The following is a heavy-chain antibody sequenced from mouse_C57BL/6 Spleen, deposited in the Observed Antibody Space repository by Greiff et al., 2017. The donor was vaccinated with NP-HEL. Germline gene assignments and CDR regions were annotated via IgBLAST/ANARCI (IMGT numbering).Heavy chain of an antibody. CDR1: GYTFTSYG. CDR3: ARSEDDYYGSSHYSDY. V-gene: IGHV1-81*01. Sequence: QVQLQQSGAELARPGASVKLSCKASGYTFTSYGISWVKQRTGQGLEWIGEIYPRSGNTYYNEKFKGKATLTADKSSSTAYMELRSLTSEDSAVYFCARSEDDYYGSSHYSDYWGQGTTLTVSS. CDR2: IYPRSGNT. J-gene: IGHJ2*01. D-gene: IGHD1-1*01.